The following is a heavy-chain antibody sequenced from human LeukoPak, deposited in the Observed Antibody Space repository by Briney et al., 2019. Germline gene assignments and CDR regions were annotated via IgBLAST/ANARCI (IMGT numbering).Heavy chain of an antibody. Sequence: SETLSLTCAVYGGSFSGYYWSWIRQPPGKGLEWIGEINHSGSTNYNPSLKSRVTISVDTSKNQFSLKLSSVTAADTAVYYCARGYYDFWSGYSGGYFDYWGQGTLVTVSS. V-gene: IGHV4-34*01. CDR1: GGSFSGYY. CDR3: ARGYYDFWSGYSGGYFDY. CDR2: INHSGST. D-gene: IGHD3-3*01. J-gene: IGHJ4*02.